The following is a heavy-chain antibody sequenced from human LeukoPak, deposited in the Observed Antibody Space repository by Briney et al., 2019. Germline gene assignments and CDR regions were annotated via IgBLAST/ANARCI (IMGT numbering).Heavy chain of an antibody. J-gene: IGHJ4*02. Sequence: GRSLRLSCVASGFTFRNYGMHWVRQAPGKGLEWVAVISNDGGTTYYADSVKGRFIISRDNSRNTLSLQMNSLRDEDTAMYYCAKWGTSGSYYPSYYFDYWGQGTLVTVSS. D-gene: IGHD1-26*01. V-gene: IGHV3-30*18. CDR3: AKWGTSGSYYPSYYFDY. CDR1: GFTFRNYG. CDR2: ISNDGGTT.